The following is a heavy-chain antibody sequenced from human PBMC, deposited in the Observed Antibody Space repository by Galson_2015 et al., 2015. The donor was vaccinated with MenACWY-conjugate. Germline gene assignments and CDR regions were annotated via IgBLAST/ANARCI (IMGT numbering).Heavy chain of an antibody. Sequence: ETLSLTCTVSGGSFSTYYWSWIRQPPGKGPEWIAYIYYSGSTNYNPSLKSRVTISVDTSKNQFSLKLTSVTAADTAVYYCARLLGDSDYFDYWGQGTLVTVSS. CDR2: IYYSGST. J-gene: IGHJ4*02. CDR1: GGSFSTYY. D-gene: IGHD6-13*01. CDR3: ARLLGDSDYFDY. V-gene: IGHV4-59*08.